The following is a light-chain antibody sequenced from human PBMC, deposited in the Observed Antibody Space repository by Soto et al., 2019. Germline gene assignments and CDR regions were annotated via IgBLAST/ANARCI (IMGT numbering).Light chain of an antibody. J-gene: IGKJ1*01. CDR2: HAS. Sequence: DIQMTQSPSTLPASVGDRVTITCRASQSISNWLARYQQKPGTAPKVLIYHASNLHSGVPSRFSGSGSGTEFTLTISSLQPDDFATYYCQQYNSYSFGQGTKVEIK. CDR3: QQYNSYS. CDR1: QSISNW. V-gene: IGKV1-5*01.